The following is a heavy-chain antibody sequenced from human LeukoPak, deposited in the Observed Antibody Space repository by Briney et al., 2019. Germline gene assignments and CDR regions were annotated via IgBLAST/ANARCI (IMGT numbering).Heavy chain of an antibody. V-gene: IGHV1-2*02. Sequence: ASVKVSCKASGYTFTGYYMHWVRQAPGQGLEWMGWINPNSGGTNYAQKFQGRVTMTRDTSISTAYMELSRLRSDDTAVYYCARDQTRSDAFDIWGQGTMVTVSS. J-gene: IGHJ3*02. CDR3: ARDQTRSDAFDI. CDR2: INPNSGGT. CDR1: GYTFTGYY.